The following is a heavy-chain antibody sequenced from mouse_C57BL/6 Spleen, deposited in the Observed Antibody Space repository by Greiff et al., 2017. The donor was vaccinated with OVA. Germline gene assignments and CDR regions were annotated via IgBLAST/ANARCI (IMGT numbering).Heavy chain of an antibody. CDR1: GYTFPNYW. J-gene: IGHJ4*01. CDR3: ARWDDYDGMDY. D-gene: IGHD4-1*01. V-gene: IGHV1-63*01. Sequence: QVQLKESGAELVRPGTSVKMSCKASGYTFPNYWIGWAKQRPGHGLEWIGDIYPGGGYTNYNEKFKGKATLTADKSSSTAYMQFSSLTSEDSAIYYCARWDDYDGMDYWGQGTSVTVSS. CDR2: IYPGGGYT.